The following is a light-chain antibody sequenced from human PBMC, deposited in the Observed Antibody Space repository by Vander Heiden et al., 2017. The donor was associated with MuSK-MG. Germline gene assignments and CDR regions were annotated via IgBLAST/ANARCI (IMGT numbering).Light chain of an antibody. CDR2: DNT. Sequence: QSVLTQPPSVSGAPGQRVTISYTGSNSNIGAGYDVHWYQQVPGTAPKRLIVDNTHRPSGVSDRFSAYNSGTSASLEITGLQAEDEADDYCQYSDSSLTASVFGPGTKVTVL. CDR3: QYSDSSLTASV. CDR1: NSNIGAGYD. V-gene: IGLV1-40*01. J-gene: IGLJ1*01.